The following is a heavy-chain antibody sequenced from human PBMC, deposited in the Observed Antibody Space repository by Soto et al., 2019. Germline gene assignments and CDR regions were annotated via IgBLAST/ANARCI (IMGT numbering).Heavy chain of an antibody. Sequence: ASVKVSCKTSGYTFHIYGITWVRQAPGRGLEWMGWISTYTGKTDYAQSLQGRVTMTTDTSTGTAYLEVRSLRSDDTAVYFCARDVYSGSGDAFDLWGQGTMVAVSS. CDR3: ARDVYSGSGDAFDL. J-gene: IGHJ3*01. D-gene: IGHD6-6*01. CDR1: GYTFHIYG. CDR2: ISTYTGKT. V-gene: IGHV1-18*01.